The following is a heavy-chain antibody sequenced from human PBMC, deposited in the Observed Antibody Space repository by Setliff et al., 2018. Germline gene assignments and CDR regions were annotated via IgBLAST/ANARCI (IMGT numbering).Heavy chain of an antibody. Sequence: PSETLSLTCSVYGESFSNNYWSWIRQSPGRGLEWIGESNHGGSTNYNPSLKSRFTISKDTSNNQFSLSLSSVTAADTAAYYCARGAKDGLMDVWGQGTTVTVSS. CDR3: ARGAKDGLMDV. CDR2: SNHGGST. J-gene: IGHJ6*02. CDR1: GESFSNNY. V-gene: IGHV4-34*01.